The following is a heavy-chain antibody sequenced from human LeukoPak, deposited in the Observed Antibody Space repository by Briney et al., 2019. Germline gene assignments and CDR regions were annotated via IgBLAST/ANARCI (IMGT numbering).Heavy chain of an antibody. CDR1: GYTFTGYY. V-gene: IGHV1-2*02. CDR2: INPNSGGT. Sequence: ASVKVSCKASGYTFTGYYMHWVRQAPGQGLEWMGWINPNSGGTNYAQKFQGRVTMTRDTSISTAYMELSRLRSDDTAVYYCASSIPPYYDSSAGYYSDYWGQGTLVTVSS. D-gene: IGHD3-22*01. CDR3: ASSIPPYYDSSAGYYSDY. J-gene: IGHJ4*02.